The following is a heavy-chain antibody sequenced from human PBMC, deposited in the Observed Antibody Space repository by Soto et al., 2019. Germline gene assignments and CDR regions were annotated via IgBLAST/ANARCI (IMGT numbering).Heavy chain of an antibody. CDR3: AKETSAYEIDY. D-gene: IGHD5-12*01. Sequence: QVQLVESGGGVVQPGRSLRLSCAASGFIFSGYAMHWVRQAPGKGLAWVAVISYDGNTKYYADSVKGRFTVSRDNSKNTLYVQMNNLSAEDTAMYYCAKETSAYEIDYWGQGTLVNVSS. J-gene: IGHJ4*02. CDR1: GFIFSGYA. V-gene: IGHV3-30-3*01. CDR2: ISYDGNTK.